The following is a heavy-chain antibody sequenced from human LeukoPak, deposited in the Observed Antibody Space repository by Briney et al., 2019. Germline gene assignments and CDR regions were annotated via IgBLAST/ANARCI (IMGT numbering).Heavy chain of an antibody. CDR3: ARVSGGGIVATYDY. D-gene: IGHD5-12*01. CDR1: GYTFTGYY. J-gene: IGHJ4*02. CDR2: INPNSGGT. Sequence: GASVKVSCKASGYTFTGYYMHWVRQAPGQGLEWMGWINPNSGGTNYAQKFQGRVTMTRDTSISTAYMELSRLRSDDTAVYYCARVSGGGIVATYDYWGQGTLVTVSS. V-gene: IGHV1-2*02.